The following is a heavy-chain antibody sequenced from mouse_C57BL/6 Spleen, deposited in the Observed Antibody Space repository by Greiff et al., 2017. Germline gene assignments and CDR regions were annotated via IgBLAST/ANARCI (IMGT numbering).Heavy chain of an antibody. CDR3: ARSSYSYYFDY. V-gene: IGHV1-64*01. CDR1: GYTFTSYW. CDR2: IHPNSGST. D-gene: IGHD2-10*01. Sequence: VNVVESGAELVKPGASVKLSCKASGYTFTSYWMHWVKQRPGQGLEWIGMIHPNSGSTNYNEKFKSKATLTVDKSSSTAYMQLSSLTSEDSAVYYCARSSYSYYFDYWGQGTTLTVSS. J-gene: IGHJ2*01.